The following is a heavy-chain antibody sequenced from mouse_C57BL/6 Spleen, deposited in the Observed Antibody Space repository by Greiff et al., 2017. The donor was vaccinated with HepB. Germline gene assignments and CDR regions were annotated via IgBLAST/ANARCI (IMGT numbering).Heavy chain of an antibody. CDR1: GYTFTSYW. D-gene: IGHD2-5*01. Sequence: QVQLQQSGAELVRPGSSVKLSCKASGYTFTSYWMHWVKQRPIQGLEWIGNIDPSDSETHYNQKFKDKATLTVDKSSSTAYMQLSSLTSEDSAVYYCARLRYSNYDAMDYWGQGTSVTVSS. CDR2: IDPSDSET. CDR3: ARLRYSNYDAMDY. V-gene: IGHV1-52*01. J-gene: IGHJ4*01.